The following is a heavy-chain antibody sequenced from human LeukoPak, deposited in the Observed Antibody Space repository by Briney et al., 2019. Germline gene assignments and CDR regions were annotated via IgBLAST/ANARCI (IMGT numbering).Heavy chain of an antibody. CDR2: IYYSGST. Sequence: SETLSLTCTVSGGSISSYYWSWIRQPPGKGLEWIGYIYYSGSTNYNPSLKSRVTISVDTSKNQFSLKLSSVTAADTAVYYCARGEYYGSGSLEYYYYYGMDVWGQGTTVTVSS. V-gene: IGHV4-59*01. CDR1: GGSISSYY. J-gene: IGHJ6*02. CDR3: ARGEYYGSGSLEYYYYYGMDV. D-gene: IGHD3-10*01.